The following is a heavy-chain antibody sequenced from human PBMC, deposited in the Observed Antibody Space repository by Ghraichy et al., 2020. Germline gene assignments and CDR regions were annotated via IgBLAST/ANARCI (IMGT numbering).Heavy chain of an antibody. Sequence: GGSLRLSCTASGFNFGDYAMSWVRQAPGKGLEWLNFIRSKAYGGRTENAASVKDRFTISRDESKNVAYLEMNSLKTEDTAVYFCTRDHSPVDSNNWFDSWGQGTLVTVSS. J-gene: IGHJ5*01. D-gene: IGHD3/OR15-3a*01. CDR2: IRSKAYGGRT. V-gene: IGHV3-49*04. CDR1: GFNFGDYA. CDR3: TRDHSPVDSNNWFDS.